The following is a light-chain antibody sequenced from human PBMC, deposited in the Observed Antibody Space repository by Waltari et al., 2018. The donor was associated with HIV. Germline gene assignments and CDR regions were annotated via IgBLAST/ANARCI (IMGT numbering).Light chain of an antibody. CDR3: AAWDDSLSGVV. V-gene: IGLV1-47*01. CDR1: SANIGRHY. CDR2: RNN. J-gene: IGLJ2*01. Sequence: QSVLTQPPSASGTPGQRVTITCSGRSANIGRHYVSWYQSLPTTAPKLLSYRNNQRPSVVPDRFSGAKSGTSASLAISGLRSEDEADYYCAAWDDSLSGVVFGGGTKLTVL.